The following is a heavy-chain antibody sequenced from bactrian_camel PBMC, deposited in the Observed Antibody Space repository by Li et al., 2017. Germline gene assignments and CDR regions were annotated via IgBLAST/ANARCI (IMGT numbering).Heavy chain of an antibody. V-gene: IGHV3S10*01. J-gene: IGHJ4*01. CDR3: TKDYVEGLGIDY. CDR2: IYTGGGT. D-gene: IGHD1*01. Sequence: VQLVESGGGSVQAGGSLRLSCAASGFTFSTYYMSWVRQAPGKGLEWVSSIYTGGGTEYCDSVKGRFTISQDNANGTLYLQLNSLKTEDTAMYYCTKDYVEGLGIDYWGQGTQVTVS. CDR1: GFTFSTYY.